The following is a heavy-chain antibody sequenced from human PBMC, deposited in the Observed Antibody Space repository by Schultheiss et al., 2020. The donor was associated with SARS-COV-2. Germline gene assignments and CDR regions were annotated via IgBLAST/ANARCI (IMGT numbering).Heavy chain of an antibody. J-gene: IGHJ4*02. CDR2: INHSGST. Sequence: SETLSLTCAVYGGSFSGYYWSWIRQPPGKGLEWIGEINHSGSTNYNPSLKSRVTISVDTSKNQFSLKLSSVTAADTAVYYCARVGGLGRPYWGAFDYWGQGTLVTVSS. CDR3: ARVGGLGRPYWGAFDY. V-gene: IGHV4-34*01. D-gene: IGHD2-8*02. CDR1: GGSFSGYY.